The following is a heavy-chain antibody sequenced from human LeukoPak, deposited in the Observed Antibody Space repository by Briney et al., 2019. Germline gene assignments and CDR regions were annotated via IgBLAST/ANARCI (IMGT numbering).Heavy chain of an antibody. V-gene: IGHV4-31*03. CDR3: ARAAGDYYDSSGYYAYYFDY. Sequence: SETLSLTCTVSGGSISSGGYYWSWIRQHPGTGLEWIGYIYYSGSTYYNPSLKSRVTISVDTSKNQFSLKLSSVTAADTAVYYCARAAGDYYDSSGYYAYYFDYWGQGTLVTVSS. D-gene: IGHD3-22*01. CDR1: GGSISSGGYY. CDR2: IYYSGST. J-gene: IGHJ4*02.